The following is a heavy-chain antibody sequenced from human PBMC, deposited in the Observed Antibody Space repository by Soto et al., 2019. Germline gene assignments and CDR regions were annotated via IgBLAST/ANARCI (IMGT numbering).Heavy chain of an antibody. CDR1: GYTFTSYA. D-gene: IGHD3-22*01. CDR3: AREITMIVVAMGY. V-gene: IGHV1-3*01. CDR2: INAGNGNT. Sequence: RASVKVSCKASGYTFTSYAMHWVRQAPGQRLEWMGWINAGNGNTKYSQKFQGRVTITRDTSASTAYMELSSLRSEDTAVYYCAREITMIVVAMGYWGQGTLVTVSS. J-gene: IGHJ4*02.